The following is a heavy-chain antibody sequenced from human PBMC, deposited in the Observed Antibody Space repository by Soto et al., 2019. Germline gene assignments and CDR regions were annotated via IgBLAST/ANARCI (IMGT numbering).Heavy chain of an antibody. Sequence: QVQLMESGGGVVQPGRSLRLSCAASGFTFSRYAMYWVRQAPGKGLEWVAVMSDDGSSKYYSDSVKGRFTISRDNSKDTLFLQMNSLRPDDTAVYYCATVGRVGATLDFDFWGQGTQVTVSS. V-gene: IGHV3-30*03. CDR2: MSDDGSSK. J-gene: IGHJ4*02. D-gene: IGHD1-26*01. CDR3: ATVGRVGATLDFDF. CDR1: GFTFSRYA.